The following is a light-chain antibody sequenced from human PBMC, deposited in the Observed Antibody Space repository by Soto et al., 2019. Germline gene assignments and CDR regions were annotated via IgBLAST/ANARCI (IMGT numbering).Light chain of an antibody. Sequence: EIVLTQSPGTLSLSPGERATLSCRASQSVSSNYLAWYRRKPGQAPRLLISGASNRATDIPGRFSGSGSGSDFTLTISRLEPEDSAVYYFQQYGSSPPTFGPGTRVEIK. CDR1: QSVSSNY. CDR3: QQYGSSPPT. CDR2: GAS. V-gene: IGKV3-20*01. J-gene: IGKJ1*01.